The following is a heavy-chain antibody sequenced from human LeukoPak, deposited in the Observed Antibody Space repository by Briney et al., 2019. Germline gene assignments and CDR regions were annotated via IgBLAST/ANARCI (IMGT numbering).Heavy chain of an antibody. V-gene: IGHV5-51*01. Sequence: GESLKISCGPSGYKFTTYWISWVRQMPGKGLEWVGVIYPGDSDARYSASFQGHVTISADTSFSTAYLQWVSLSTSDSAVYYCARSTDYYRHNWFDSWGQGTLVTVSS. CDR1: GYKFTTYW. D-gene: IGHD1-26*01. J-gene: IGHJ5*01. CDR3: ARSTDYYRHNWFDS. CDR2: IYPGDSDA.